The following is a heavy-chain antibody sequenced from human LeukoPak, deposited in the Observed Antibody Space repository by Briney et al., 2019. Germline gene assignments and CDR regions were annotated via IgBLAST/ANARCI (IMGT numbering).Heavy chain of an antibody. V-gene: IGHV1-2*02. CDR2: INPNSGGT. J-gene: IGHJ3*02. CDR3: ARDHAFDI. CDR1: GYTFTGYY. Sequence: ASVKVSCKASGYTFTGYYMHWVRQAPGQGLEWMGWINPNSGGTNYAQDFHGRVTMTRDTSISTAYMEVSRLRSDDTAVYYCARDHAFDIWGQGTMVTVSS.